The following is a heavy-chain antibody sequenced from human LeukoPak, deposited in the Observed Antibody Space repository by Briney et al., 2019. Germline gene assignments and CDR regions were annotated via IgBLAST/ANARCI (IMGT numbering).Heavy chain of an antibody. Sequence: GRSLRLSCAASGFTFDDYAMHWVRQAPGKGLEWVSGIRWNSGSIGYADSVKGRFTISRDNAKNSLYLQMNSLRAEDTALYYCAKSKYQLIHLYLFDYWGQGTLVTVSS. V-gene: IGHV3-9*01. D-gene: IGHD2-2*02. J-gene: IGHJ4*02. CDR3: AKSKYQLIHLYLFDY. CDR2: IRWNSGSI. CDR1: GFTFDDYA.